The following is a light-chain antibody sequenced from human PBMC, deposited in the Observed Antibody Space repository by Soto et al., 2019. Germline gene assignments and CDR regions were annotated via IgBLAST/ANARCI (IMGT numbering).Light chain of an antibody. CDR3: SSYSSANTLI. Sequence: QSALTQPASVSASPAQSITISCTGTSSDIGGYIYVSWYQHHPGKAPRLMIYEVSSRPSGVSNRFSGSKSGNTASLTISGLQAEDEAQYYCSSYSSANTLIFGGGTKLTVL. J-gene: IGLJ2*01. V-gene: IGLV2-14*01. CDR2: EVS. CDR1: SSDIGGYIY.